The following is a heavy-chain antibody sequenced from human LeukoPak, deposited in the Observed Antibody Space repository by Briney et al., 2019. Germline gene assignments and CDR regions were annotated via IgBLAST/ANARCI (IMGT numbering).Heavy chain of an antibody. V-gene: IGHV3-30-3*01. J-gene: IGHJ3*02. Sequence: GGSLRLSCAASGFTFSSYAMHWVRQAPGKGLEWVAVISYDGSNKYYADSVKGRFTISRDNSKNTLYLQMNNLRAEDTAVYYCARTPIAERAFDIWGQGTMVTVSS. D-gene: IGHD6-13*01. CDR2: ISYDGSNK. CDR3: ARTPIAERAFDI. CDR1: GFTFSSYA.